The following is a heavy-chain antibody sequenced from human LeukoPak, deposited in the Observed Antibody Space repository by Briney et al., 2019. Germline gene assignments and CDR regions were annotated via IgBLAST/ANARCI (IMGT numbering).Heavy chain of an antibody. J-gene: IGHJ4*02. CDR3: AKDGYSSGWYLFGY. D-gene: IGHD6-19*01. Sequence: QTGGSLRLSCAASGFTFSGYGMHWVRQAPGKGLEWVAFIRYDGSNKYYADSVKGRFTISRDNSKNTLYLQMNSLRAEDTAVYYCAKDGYSSGWYLFGYWGQGTLVTVSS. CDR2: IRYDGSNK. CDR1: GFTFSGYG. V-gene: IGHV3-30*02.